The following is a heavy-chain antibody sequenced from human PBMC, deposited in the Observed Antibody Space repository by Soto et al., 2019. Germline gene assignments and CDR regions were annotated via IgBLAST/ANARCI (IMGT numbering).Heavy chain of an antibody. Sequence: GGSLRLSCAASGFTFSSYAMSWVRQAPGKGLEWVSAISGSGGSTYYADSVKGRFTISRDNSKNTLYLQMNSLRAEDTAVYYCAKDTPLGRDVVVVAATGYFDYWGQGTLVTVSS. CDR3: AKDTPLGRDVVVVAATGYFDY. V-gene: IGHV3-23*01. D-gene: IGHD2-15*01. CDR2: ISGSGGST. J-gene: IGHJ4*02. CDR1: GFTFSSYA.